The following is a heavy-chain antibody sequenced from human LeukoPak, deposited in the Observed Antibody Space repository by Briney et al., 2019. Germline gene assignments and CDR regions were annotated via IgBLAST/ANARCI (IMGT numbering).Heavy chain of an antibody. CDR1: GFTFSSCG. CDR2: ISGSGGST. V-gene: IGHV3-23*01. CDR3: AKERYSRFDY. Sequence: GGSLRLSCAASGFTFSSCGMTWVRQAPGKGLEWVSSISGSGGSTYYADSVKGRFTISRDNSKNTLYLQMNSLGAEDTAVYYCAKERYSRFDYWGQGTLVTVSS. J-gene: IGHJ4*02. D-gene: IGHD5-18*01.